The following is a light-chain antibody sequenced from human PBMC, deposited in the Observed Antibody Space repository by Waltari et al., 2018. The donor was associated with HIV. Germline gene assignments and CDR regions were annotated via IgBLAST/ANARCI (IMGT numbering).Light chain of an antibody. V-gene: IGLV1-47*01. CDR1: RSDIRTKY. Sequence: QSVLSQPPSTSGPPGQTVTISCSRPRSDIRTKYVYWYKQVPGTAPKLLIYRNIQRPSGVPARFSGSKSGTSASLDISGLRSEDEAHYHWASWDDSLGGRWVFGGGTKLTVL. J-gene: IGLJ3*02. CDR3: ASWDDSLGGRWV. CDR2: RNI.